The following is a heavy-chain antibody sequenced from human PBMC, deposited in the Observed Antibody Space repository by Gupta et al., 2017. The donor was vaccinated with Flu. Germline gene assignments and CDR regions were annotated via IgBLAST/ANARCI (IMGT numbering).Heavy chain of an antibody. J-gene: IGHJ3*02. V-gene: IGHV3-15*01. CDR1: GFIFIDAY. Sequence: EGQLVESGGGLVEPGGSLRLSCAASGFIFIDAYMNWVRQAPGKGLEWVGRLKSHADGGTADYGQPVKGRFTISRDDSKTTLFLQMRSLQAEDTAMYFCTTDSSGGITFDIWGQGTRVTVSS. CDR2: LKSHADGGTA. CDR3: TTDSSGGITFDI. D-gene: IGHD3-16*01.